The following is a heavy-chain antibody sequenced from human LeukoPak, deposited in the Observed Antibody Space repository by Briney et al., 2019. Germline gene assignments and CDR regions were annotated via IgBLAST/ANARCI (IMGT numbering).Heavy chain of an antibody. V-gene: IGHV3-23*01. Sequence: PGGSLRLSCAAYGFTFSNHGMDWVRQAPGKGLEWVSGISPSGDITYYADSVKGRFTISRDNSKNTLYLEVIRLTPEESAVYYCAKDDAWLRFGEWSQGTLVTVSS. CDR3: AKDDAWLRFGE. CDR1: GFTFSNHG. J-gene: IGHJ4*02. D-gene: IGHD5-12*01. CDR2: ISPSGDIT.